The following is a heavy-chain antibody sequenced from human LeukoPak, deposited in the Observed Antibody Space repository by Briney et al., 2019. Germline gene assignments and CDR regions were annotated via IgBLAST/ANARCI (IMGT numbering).Heavy chain of an antibody. D-gene: IGHD4-11*01. CDR2: INPNSGGT. V-gene: IGHV1-2*02. J-gene: IGHJ4*02. Sequence: WASVKVSCKASGYTFNGFYLHWVRQAPGQGLEWMGWINPNSGGTNYAQKFQGRVTMTRDTSISTAYMELSRLRSDDTAVYYCARWMATVTTPDYWGQGTLVTVSS. CDR3: ARWMATVTTPDY. CDR1: GYTFNGFY.